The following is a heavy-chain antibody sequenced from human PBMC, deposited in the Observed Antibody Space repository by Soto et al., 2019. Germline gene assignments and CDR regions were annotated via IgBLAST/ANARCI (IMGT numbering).Heavy chain of an antibody. V-gene: IGHV4-38-2*01. Sequence: PSETLSLTCAVSGYSISSGYYWGWILQPPGKGLEWIGSIYHSGSTYYNPSLKSRVTISVDTSKNQFSLKLSSVTAADTAVYYCAWSSSFTPFDYWGQGTLVIVSS. J-gene: IGHJ4*02. CDR1: GYSISSGYY. D-gene: IGHD6-6*01. CDR3: AWSSSFTPFDY. CDR2: IYHSGST.